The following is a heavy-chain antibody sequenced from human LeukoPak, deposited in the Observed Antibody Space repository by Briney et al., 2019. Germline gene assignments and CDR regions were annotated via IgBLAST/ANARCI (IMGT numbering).Heavy chain of an antibody. D-gene: IGHD2-2*01. V-gene: IGHV4-59*08. Sequence: PSETLSLTCTVSGGSISSYYWSWIRQPPGKGLEWIGYIYYSGSTNYNPSLKSRVTISVDTSKNQFSLKLRSVTAADAAVYYCASLSYCSSTSCYVGYFDYWGQGTLVTVSS. CDR2: IYYSGST. CDR3: ASLSYCSSTSCYVGYFDY. J-gene: IGHJ4*02. CDR1: GGSISSYY.